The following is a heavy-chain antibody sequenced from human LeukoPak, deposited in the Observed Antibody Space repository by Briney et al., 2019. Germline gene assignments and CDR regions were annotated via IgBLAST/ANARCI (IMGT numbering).Heavy chain of an antibody. CDR2: IEEDGSGK. J-gene: IGHJ2*01. CDR1: GFTFSDYW. D-gene: IGHD5-24*01. CDR3: TRAHGYNFYWYFDL. Sequence: PGGSLRLSCAVSGFTFSDYWMSWVRQAPGKGLEWVANIEEDGSGKYYVDSVKGRFTISRDNTKNLLYLQMNSLKTEDTAVYYCTRAHGYNFYWYFDLWGRGTLVTVSS. V-gene: IGHV3-7*03.